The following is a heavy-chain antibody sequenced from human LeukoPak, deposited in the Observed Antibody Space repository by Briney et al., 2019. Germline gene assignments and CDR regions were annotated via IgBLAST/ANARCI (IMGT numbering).Heavy chain of an antibody. CDR1: GFTSDDYA. Sequence: GGSLRLSCAASGFTSDDYAMPWVRQAPGKGLEWVSGISWNSGSIGYADSVKGRFTISRDTAKNSLYLQMNSLRAEDTALYYCAREAGYYDSSGYYYFDYWGQGTLVTVSS. J-gene: IGHJ4*02. D-gene: IGHD3-22*01. CDR3: AREAGYYDSSGYYYFDY. CDR2: ISWNSGSI. V-gene: IGHV3-9*02.